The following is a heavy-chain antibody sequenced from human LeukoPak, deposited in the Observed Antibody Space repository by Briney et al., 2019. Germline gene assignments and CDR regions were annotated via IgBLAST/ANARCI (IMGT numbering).Heavy chain of an antibody. Sequence: GGSLRLSCAASGFTFSSYSMNWVRQAPGKGLEWVSSISSSSSYIYYADSVKGRFIISRDNSKNILYLEMNSLRDEDTAVYYCAGTYYYDKGAFDIWGQGTMVTVSS. CDR3: AGTYYYDKGAFDI. V-gene: IGHV3-21*01. J-gene: IGHJ3*02. D-gene: IGHD3-22*01. CDR2: ISSSSSYI. CDR1: GFTFSSYS.